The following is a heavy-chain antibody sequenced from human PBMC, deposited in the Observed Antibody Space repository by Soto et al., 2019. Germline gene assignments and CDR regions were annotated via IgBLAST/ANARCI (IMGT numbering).Heavy chain of an antibody. J-gene: IGHJ4*02. CDR2: IYYSGST. D-gene: IGHD3-3*01. V-gene: IGHV4-30-4*01. CDR3: ARGITIFGVVAKFDY. CDR1: GGSISSGDYY. Sequence: SETLSLTCTVSGGSISSGDYYWSWIRQPPGKGLEWIGYIYYSGSTYYNPSLKSRVTISVDTSKNQFSLKLSSVTAADTAVYYCARGITIFGVVAKFDYWGQGTLVTVSS.